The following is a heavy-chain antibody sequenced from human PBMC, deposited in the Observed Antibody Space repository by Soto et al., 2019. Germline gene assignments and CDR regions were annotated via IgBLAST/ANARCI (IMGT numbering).Heavy chain of an antibody. CDR2: IYYSGIT. J-gene: IGHJ6*02. D-gene: IGHD1-20*01. CDR1: GCSISSYY. V-gene: IGHV4-59*01. Sequence: SETLYLTCTVSGCSISSYYWSWIRQPPGKGLEWIGYIYYSGITKYNPSIKSQDTISVDTSKNQFSLKLSSVTAADTAVYYCARYKSNYYYGMDVWGQGTTVT. CDR3: ARYKSNYYYGMDV.